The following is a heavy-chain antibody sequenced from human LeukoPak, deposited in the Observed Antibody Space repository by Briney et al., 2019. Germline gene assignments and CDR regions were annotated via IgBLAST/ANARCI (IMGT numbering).Heavy chain of an antibody. Sequence: GGSLRLSCAASGFTFSSYAMHWVRQAPGKGLEWVAVISYDGSNKYYADSVKGRFTISRDNSKNTLYLQMNSLRAEDTAVYYCARASLLWFGELYYFDYWGQGTLVTVSS. CDR1: GFTFSSYA. CDR2: ISYDGSNK. J-gene: IGHJ4*02. CDR3: ARASLLWFGELYYFDY. D-gene: IGHD3-10*01. V-gene: IGHV3-30*04.